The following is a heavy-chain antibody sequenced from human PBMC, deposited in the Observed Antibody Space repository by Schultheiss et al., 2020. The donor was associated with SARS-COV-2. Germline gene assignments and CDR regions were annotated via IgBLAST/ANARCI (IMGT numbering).Heavy chain of an antibody. CDR3: ARVSFEYYYDSSGYYP. Sequence: SETLSLTCTVSGGSISSYYWSWIRQPPGKGLEWIGYIYYSGSTNYNPSLKSRVTISVDTSKNQLSLKLSSVTAADTAVYYCARVSFEYYYDSSGYYPWGQGTLVTVSS. V-gene: IGHV4-59*08. CDR2: IYYSGST. J-gene: IGHJ5*02. CDR1: GGSISSYY. D-gene: IGHD3-22*01.